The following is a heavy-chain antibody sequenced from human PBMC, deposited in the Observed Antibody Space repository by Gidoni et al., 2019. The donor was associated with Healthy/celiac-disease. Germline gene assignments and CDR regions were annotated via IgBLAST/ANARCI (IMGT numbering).Heavy chain of an antibody. CDR2: IYSSGST. D-gene: IGHD3-10*01. CDR3: ARGRRFGELLSYYYYGMDV. V-gene: IGHV4-59*01. J-gene: IGHJ6*02. CDR1: GGSISSYY. Sequence: QVQLQESGPGLVKPSETLSLTCPVSGGSISSYYWSWIRQPPGKGLEWIGYIYSSGSTNYNPSRKSRVTISVDTSKNQFSLKLSSVTDADTAGYYCARGRRFGELLSYYYYGMDVWGQGTTVTVS.